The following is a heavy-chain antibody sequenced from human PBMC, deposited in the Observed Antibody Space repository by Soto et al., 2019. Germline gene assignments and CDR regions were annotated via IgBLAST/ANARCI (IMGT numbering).Heavy chain of an antibody. V-gene: IGHV4-39*01. CDR1: GGSISSGGYY. Sequence: SETLSLTCTVSGGSISSGGYYWSWIRQHPGKGLEWIGCIYYSGSTYYNPSLKSRVTISVDTSKNQFSLKLSSVTAADTAVYYCASHLGVSSPYFQHWGQGTLVTVSS. D-gene: IGHD3-3*01. CDR2: IYYSGST. CDR3: ASHLGVSSPYFQH. J-gene: IGHJ1*01.